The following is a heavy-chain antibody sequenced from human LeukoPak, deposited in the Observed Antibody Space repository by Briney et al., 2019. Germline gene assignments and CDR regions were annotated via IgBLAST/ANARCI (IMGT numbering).Heavy chain of an antibody. CDR2: IYYSGST. D-gene: IGHD3-22*01. J-gene: IGHJ4*02. CDR3: ASGGYYYDSSGNDY. CDR1: GGSISSYY. Sequence: SETLSLTCTVSGGSISSYYRSWIRQPPGKGLEWIGYIYYSGSTYYNPSLKSRVTISVDTSKNQFSLKLSSVTAADTAVYYCASGGYYYDSSGNDYWGQGTLVTVSS. V-gene: IGHV4-59*06.